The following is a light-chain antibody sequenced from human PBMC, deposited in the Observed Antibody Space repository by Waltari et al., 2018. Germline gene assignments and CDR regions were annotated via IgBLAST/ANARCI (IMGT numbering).Light chain of an antibody. J-gene: IGKJ2*01. CDR1: QSVSTSY. CDR3: QQYGSSPRYT. Sequence: EIVLTQSPGTLSLSPGEGATLSCRASQSVSTSYLAWYQQKPGQAPRLLMYGVSIRATGIPDRFSGSGSGTDFTLTINRLEPEDFAVYYCQQYGSSPRYTFGQGTKLEIK. CDR2: GVS. V-gene: IGKV3-20*01.